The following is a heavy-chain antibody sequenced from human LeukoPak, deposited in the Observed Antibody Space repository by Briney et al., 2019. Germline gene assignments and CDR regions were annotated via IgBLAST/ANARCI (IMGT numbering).Heavy chain of an antibody. CDR1: GFTFSGSA. D-gene: IGHD1-26*01. CDR2: IRSEAKSYAT. CDR3: ARGPRVGAAGFVYYHYIDV. Sequence: GGSLRLSCAASGFTFSGSAMHWVRQASGKGLEWVGQIRSEAKSYATAYAASVKGRFTISRDDSKNTAYLQMNSLRPEDTAVYYCARGPRVGAAGFVYYHYIDVWGKGTTVTVSS. J-gene: IGHJ6*03. V-gene: IGHV3-73*01.